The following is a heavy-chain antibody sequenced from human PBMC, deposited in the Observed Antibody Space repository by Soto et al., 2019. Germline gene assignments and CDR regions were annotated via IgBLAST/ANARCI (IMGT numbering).Heavy chain of an antibody. CDR1: GSSISSSGYY. J-gene: IGHJ4*02. V-gene: IGHV4-39*01. CDR3: ARLPSRHLVDY. D-gene: IGHD3-3*02. Sequence: QVQGQESGPGLVKASETLSLTCTGSGSSISSSGYYWGWLRQPPGTGLEWIGSMYYGVSSYYNPSLKSRVTVSVDASKNQFSLIIRSVTAADTAVYYCARLPSRHLVDYWGQGTLVTVSS. CDR2: MYYGVSS.